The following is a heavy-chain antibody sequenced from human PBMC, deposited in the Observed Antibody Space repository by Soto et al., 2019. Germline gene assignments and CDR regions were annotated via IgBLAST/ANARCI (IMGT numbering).Heavy chain of an antibody. D-gene: IGHD5-18*01. J-gene: IGHJ4*02. CDR2: IYYSGNT. Sequence: PSETLSLTCTVSGGSVSSGSYYWSWIRQPPGKGLEWIGYIYYSGNTNYNPSLKSRVTISVDTSKNQFSLKLSSVTAADTAVYYCARAANDDVDTAMPSIFDYWGQGTLVTVSS. CDR1: GGSVSSGSYY. V-gene: IGHV4-61*01. CDR3: ARAANDDVDTAMPSIFDY.